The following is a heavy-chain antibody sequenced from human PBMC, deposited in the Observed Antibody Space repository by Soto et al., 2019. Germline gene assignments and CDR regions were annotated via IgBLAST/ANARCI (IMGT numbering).Heavy chain of an antibody. CDR2: INPSGGST. D-gene: IGHD3-9*01. J-gene: IGHJ6*02. CDR1: GYTFTSNA. V-gene: IGHV1-46*01. CDR3: ARDRRDDILTGPASAYGMDV. Sequence: VASVKVSCKASGYTFTSNAMHWVRQAPGQGLEWMGIINPSGGSTSYAQKFQGRVTMTRDTSTSTVYMELSSLRSEDTAVYYCARDRRDDILTGPASAYGMDVWGQGTTVTVSS.